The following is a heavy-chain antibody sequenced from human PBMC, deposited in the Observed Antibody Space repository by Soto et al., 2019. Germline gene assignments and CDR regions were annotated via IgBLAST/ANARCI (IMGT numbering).Heavy chain of an antibody. J-gene: IGHJ6*02. CDR1: GGSISSYY. V-gene: IGHV4-4*07. CDR3: ARGVYEPTLYGCGSPSYYGMDV. D-gene: IGHD3-10*01. Sequence: SETLSLTCTVSGGSISSYYWSWIRQPAGKGLEWIGRIYTSGSTNYNPSLKSRVTMSVDTSKNQFSLKLSSVTAADTAVYYCARGVYEPTLYGCGSPSYYGMDVWGSGTMVTVYS. CDR2: IYTSGST.